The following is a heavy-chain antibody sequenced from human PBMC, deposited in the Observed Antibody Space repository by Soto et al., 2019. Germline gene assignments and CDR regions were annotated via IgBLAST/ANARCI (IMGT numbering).Heavy chain of an antibody. Sequence: QVQLQQWGAGLLKPSETLSLTCAVYGGSFSGYYWSWIRQPPGKGLEWIGEINHSGSTNYNPSLKSRVTISVDTSKNQFSLQLSSVTAADTAVYYCARGWGGSLYYYGMDVWGQGTTVTVSS. J-gene: IGHJ6*02. V-gene: IGHV4-34*01. D-gene: IGHD7-27*01. CDR2: INHSGST. CDR3: ARGWGGSLYYYGMDV. CDR1: GGSFSGYY.